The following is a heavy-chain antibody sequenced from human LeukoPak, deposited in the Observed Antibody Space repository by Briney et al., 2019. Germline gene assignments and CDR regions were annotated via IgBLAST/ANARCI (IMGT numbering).Heavy chain of an antibody. Sequence: PGGSLSLSCAASGFTFSSYAMSWVRQAPGKGLEWVSAISGSGGSTYYADSVKGRFTISRDNSKNTLYLQMNSLRAEDTAVYYCAKDLTSGATRLAAMGTHAFDIWGQGTMVTVSS. J-gene: IGHJ3*02. D-gene: IGHD3-16*01. CDR3: AKDLTSGATRLAAMGTHAFDI. CDR1: GFTFSSYA. CDR2: ISGSGGST. V-gene: IGHV3-23*01.